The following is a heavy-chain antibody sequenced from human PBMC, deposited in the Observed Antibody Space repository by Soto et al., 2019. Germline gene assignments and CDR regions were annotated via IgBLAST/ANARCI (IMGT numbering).Heavy chain of an antibody. CDR1: GFTFSSDW. CDR2: ISNSGGRT. Sequence: PGGSLRLSCAASGFTFSSDWMHWVRQAPGKGLEWVSTISNSGGRTYYADSVKGRFAISRDNSKNTLYLQMTSLRPEDTAVYYCARSVGGSNVNLDYWGQGTLVTVSS. J-gene: IGHJ4*02. D-gene: IGHD3-10*01. CDR3: ARSVGGSNVNLDY. V-gene: IGHV3-23*01.